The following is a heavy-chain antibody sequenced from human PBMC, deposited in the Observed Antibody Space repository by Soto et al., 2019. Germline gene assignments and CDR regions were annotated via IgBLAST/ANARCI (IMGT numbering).Heavy chain of an antibody. D-gene: IGHD3-3*02. CDR2: LGGGNDV. J-gene: IGHJ3*02. Sequence: VQLLESGGGLVQPGGSLRLSCEASGFTFSNYAMSWVRQAPGEGPEWVSTLGGGNDVFYADSVKGRFTISRDDSRNTLYLRMDNLGVEDTAIYFCAKDSVSHNGIYDAFDIWGQGTVVTVSS. CDR1: GFTFSNYA. CDR3: AKDSVSHNGIYDAFDI. V-gene: IGHV3-23*01.